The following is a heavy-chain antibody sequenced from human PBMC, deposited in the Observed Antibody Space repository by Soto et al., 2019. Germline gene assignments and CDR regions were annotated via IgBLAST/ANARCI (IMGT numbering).Heavy chain of an antibody. D-gene: IGHD3-16*01. CDR3: ARSGMITFGGVKFDP. CDR1: GYTFTSYG. J-gene: IGHJ5*02. Sequence: ASVKVSCKASGYTFTSYGISWVRQAPGQGLEWMGWISAYNGNTNYAQKLQGRVTMTTDTSTSTAYMELRSLRSDDTAVYYCARSGMITFGGVKFDPWGQGTLVTVSS. V-gene: IGHV1-18*01. CDR2: ISAYNGNT.